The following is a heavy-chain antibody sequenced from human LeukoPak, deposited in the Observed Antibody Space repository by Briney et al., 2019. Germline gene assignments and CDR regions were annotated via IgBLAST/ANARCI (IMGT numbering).Heavy chain of an antibody. CDR1: GGSISSSSYS. Sequence: PSETLSLACTVSGGSISSSSYSWSWIRQPAEKGLEWIGRIYTSGSTNSNPSLKSRVTISVDTSKNQFSLKLSSVSAADTAVYYCARVAGSSSWDYYYYYYMDVWGKGTTVTVSS. CDR3: ARVAGSSSWDYYYYYYMDV. D-gene: IGHD6-13*01. V-gene: IGHV4-61*02. J-gene: IGHJ6*03. CDR2: IYTSGST.